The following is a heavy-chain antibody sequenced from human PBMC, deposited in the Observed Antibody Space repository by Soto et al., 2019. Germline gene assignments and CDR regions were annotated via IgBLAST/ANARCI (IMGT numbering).Heavy chain of an antibody. D-gene: IGHD4-17*01. J-gene: IGHJ2*01. CDR2: IYYSGST. CDR3: ARQRNDYGDWYFDL. CDR1: GGSISSSSYY. V-gene: IGHV4-39*01. Sequence: PSETLSLTCTVSGGSISSSSYYWGWIRQPPGKGLEWIGSIYYSGSTYYNPSLKSRVTISVDTSKNQFSLKLSSVTAADTAVYYCARQRNDYGDWYFDLWGRGTLVTVSS.